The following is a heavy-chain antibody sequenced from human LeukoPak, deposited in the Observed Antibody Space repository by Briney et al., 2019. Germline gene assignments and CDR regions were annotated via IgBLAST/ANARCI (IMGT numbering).Heavy chain of an antibody. J-gene: IGHJ4*02. Sequence: GGSLRLSCAASEFTVSSNFISWIRQAPGKGLEWVSVIYSGGNTFYADSVKGRFTNSRDSSKNTVYLQMNSLRTEDTAVYYCARCDVGDGYSHYWGQGTLVPVSS. CDR1: EFTVSSNF. CDR3: ARCDVGDGYSHY. V-gene: IGHV3-53*01. CDR2: IYSGGNT. D-gene: IGHD5-24*01.